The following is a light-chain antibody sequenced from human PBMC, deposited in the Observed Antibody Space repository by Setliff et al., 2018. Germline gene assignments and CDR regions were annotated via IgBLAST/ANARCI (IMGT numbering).Light chain of an antibody. V-gene: IGLV1-44*01. CDR3: AAWDDSLNGYV. Sequence: QSVLTQSPSASGTPGQRVTISCSGSSSNIGSNTVNWYQQLPGTAPKLLIYRNNQRPSGVPDRFSGSKSGTSASLAISGLQSEDEADYYCAAWDDSLNGYVVGTGTK. CDR2: RNN. CDR1: SSNIGSNT. J-gene: IGLJ1*01.